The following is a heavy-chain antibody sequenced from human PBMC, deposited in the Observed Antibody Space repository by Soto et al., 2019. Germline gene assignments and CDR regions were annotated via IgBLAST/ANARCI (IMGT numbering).Heavy chain of an antibody. V-gene: IGHV4-31*03. Sequence: SETLALTCTFSGDSIIICGDDGCWIRQHPGKGLEWIGYIYYSGSTYYNPSLKSRVTISVDTSKNQITLNLSSVTAADTAVSYCESVVPDVLGYYYYHYTDVRGKGTTVTVSS. J-gene: IGHJ6*03. CDR3: ESVVPDVLGYYYYHYTDV. D-gene: IGHD2-2*01. CDR1: GDSIIICGDD. CDR2: IYYSGST.